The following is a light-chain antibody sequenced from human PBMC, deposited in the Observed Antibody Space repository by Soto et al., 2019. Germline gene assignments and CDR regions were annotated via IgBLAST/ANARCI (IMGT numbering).Light chain of an antibody. V-gene: IGKV1-9*01. CDR3: QKLNAYPLN. CDR1: QGISSY. CDR2: GAS. Sequence: DIQLTQSPSFLSASVGDRVTITCRASQGISSYLAWFQQKPGRAPNLLIYGASTLQSGVPSRFSGSGSGTDFTLTISNLQPEDFATYYCQKLNAYPLNCGQGKRREIK. J-gene: IGKJ5*01.